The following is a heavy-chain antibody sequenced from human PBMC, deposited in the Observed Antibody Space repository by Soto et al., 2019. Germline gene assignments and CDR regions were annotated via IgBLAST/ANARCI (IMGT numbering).Heavy chain of an antibody. Sequence: KASETLSLTCTVSGGSISSGGYYWSWIRQHPGKGLEWIGYIYYSGSTYYNPSLKSRVTISVDTSKNQFSLKLSSVTAADTAVYYCARSSGAGYCSGGSCYSWGGYYYYGMDVWGQGTTVTVSS. V-gene: IGHV4-31*03. CDR3: ARSSGAGYCSGGSCYSWGGYYYYGMDV. J-gene: IGHJ6*02. CDR1: GGSISSGGYY. CDR2: IYYSGST. D-gene: IGHD2-15*01.